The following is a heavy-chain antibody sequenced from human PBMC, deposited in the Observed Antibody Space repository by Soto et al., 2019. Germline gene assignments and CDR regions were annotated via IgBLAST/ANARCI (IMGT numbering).Heavy chain of an antibody. J-gene: IGHJ3*02. Sequence: PSETLSLTCTVSGGSISSYYWSWIRQPPGKGLEWIGYIYYSGSTDYNPSLKSRVTISEDTSKNQFSLKLSSVTAADTAVYYCAKDYEYSSSLGAFDIWGQGTMVTVSS. CDR1: GGSISSYY. V-gene: IGHV4-59*01. D-gene: IGHD6-6*01. CDR2: IYYSGST. CDR3: AKDYEYSSSLGAFDI.